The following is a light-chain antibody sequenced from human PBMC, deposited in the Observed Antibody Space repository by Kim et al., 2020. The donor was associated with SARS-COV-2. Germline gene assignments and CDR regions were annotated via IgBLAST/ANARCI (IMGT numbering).Light chain of an antibody. CDR3: ATWDDRLKGVV. V-gene: IGLV1-44*01. Sequence: RCTKSCTGSSSNIGGNTVTWYQQFPGTAPKVVISRNDERLSGLSDRFSCSKSGTSASLAISGLQSEDEAEYYCATWDDRLKGVVFGGGTQLTVL. CDR2: RND. CDR1: SSNIGGNT. J-gene: IGLJ3*02.